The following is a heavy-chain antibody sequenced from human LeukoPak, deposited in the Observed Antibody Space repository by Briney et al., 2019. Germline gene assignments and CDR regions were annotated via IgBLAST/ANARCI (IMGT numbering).Heavy chain of an antibody. CDR3: AKTARTFPS. J-gene: IGHJ5*02. CDR2: IYINGDT. V-gene: IGHV4-4*09. Sequence: PSETLSLTCSVSGDSITSFYWSWIRQAPGKGLECIGFIYINGDTSYNPSLKGRATLSLDTSRNQSSLRLTSVTAADTAVYYCAKTARTFPSWGPGILVTVSS. D-gene: IGHD1-7*01. CDR1: GDSITSFY.